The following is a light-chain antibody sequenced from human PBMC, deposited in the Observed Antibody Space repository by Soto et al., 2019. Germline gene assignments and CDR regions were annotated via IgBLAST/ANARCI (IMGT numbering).Light chain of an antibody. CDR2: GSS. CDR1: QSVSNN. CDR3: HQYNSWPLT. J-gene: IGKJ4*01. V-gene: IGKV3-15*01. Sequence: EIVMTQSPATLSVSTGERATLSCRASQSVSNNLAWFQQKPGQAPRLLIYGSSTRATGIPARFSGRGSGTEFTLTLSSLQSEDFAVYYCHQYNSWPLTFGGGTKVDIK.